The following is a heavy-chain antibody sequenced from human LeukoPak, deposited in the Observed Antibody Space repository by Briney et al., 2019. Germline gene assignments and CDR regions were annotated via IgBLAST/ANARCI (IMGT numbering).Heavy chain of an antibody. Sequence: GGSLRLSCAASGFNFSSCAMTWVRQAPGKGLEWVSYIRSGGTNIHYADSVKGRFTISRDNAKNSLYLQMNNLRAEDTAVYYCAREIVQDYSDYKSYFDSWGQGALVTVSS. CDR2: IRSGGTNI. CDR3: AREIVQDYSDYKSYFDS. V-gene: IGHV3-48*03. J-gene: IGHJ4*02. D-gene: IGHD4-11*01. CDR1: GFNFSSCA.